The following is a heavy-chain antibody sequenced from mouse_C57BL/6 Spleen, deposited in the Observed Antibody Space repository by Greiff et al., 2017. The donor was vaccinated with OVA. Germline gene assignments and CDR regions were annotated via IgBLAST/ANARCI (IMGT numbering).Heavy chain of an antibody. Sequence: DVMLVESGGGLVKPGGSLKLSCAASGFTFSDYGMHWVRQAPEKGLEWVAYISSGSSTIYYADTVKGRFTISRDNAKNTLFLQMTSLRSEDTAMYYCAIPAGTFYAMDYWGQGTSVTVSS. J-gene: IGHJ4*01. CDR2: ISSGSSTI. V-gene: IGHV5-17*01. CDR1: GFTFSDYG. D-gene: IGHD4-1*01. CDR3: AIPAGTFYAMDY.